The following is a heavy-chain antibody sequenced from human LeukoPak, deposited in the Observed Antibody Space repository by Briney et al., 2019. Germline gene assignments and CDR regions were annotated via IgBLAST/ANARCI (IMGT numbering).Heavy chain of an antibody. J-gene: IGHJ5*02. CDR3: ARARPRSGYSYGYPDH. CDR2: IYHSGTT. D-gene: IGHD5-18*01. Sequence: SGTLSLTCAVSGGSLSSSNWGSWVRQPPGKGLEGIGEIYHSGTTDYNPSLKSRVTISVDKSKTQFSLKLSSVTAADTAVYYCARARPRSGYSYGYPDHWGQGTLVTVSP. CDR1: GGSLSSSNW. V-gene: IGHV4-4*02.